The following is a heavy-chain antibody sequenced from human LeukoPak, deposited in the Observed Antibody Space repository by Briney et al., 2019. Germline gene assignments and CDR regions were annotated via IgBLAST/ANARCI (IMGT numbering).Heavy chain of an antibody. D-gene: IGHD3-22*01. Sequence: GGSLRLSCAASGFTFSSYWMHWVRQAPGKWLVWVSRINSDGSSTSYADSVKGRFTISRDNAKNTLYLQMNSLRAEGTAVYYCAKHSSGYSLDVWGKGTTVTVSS. V-gene: IGHV3-74*01. CDR1: GFTFSSYW. CDR3: AKHSSGYSLDV. J-gene: IGHJ6*04. CDR2: INSDGSST.